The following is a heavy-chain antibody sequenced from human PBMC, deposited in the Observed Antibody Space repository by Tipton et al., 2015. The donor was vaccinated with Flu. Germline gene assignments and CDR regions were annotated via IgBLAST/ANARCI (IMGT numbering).Heavy chain of an antibody. Sequence: SLRLSCAASGFTFSNYAMNWVRQAPGKGLEWVSGISGSDNTYFADSVKGRFTISRDNSKNTLYLQMNSLRAEDTAVYYCAKAVYYYDSSGSGNYFDYRGQGTLVTVSS. D-gene: IGHD3-22*01. CDR2: ISGSDNT. CDR3: AKAVYYYDSSGSGNYFDY. J-gene: IGHJ4*02. V-gene: IGHV3-23*01. CDR1: GFTFSNYA.